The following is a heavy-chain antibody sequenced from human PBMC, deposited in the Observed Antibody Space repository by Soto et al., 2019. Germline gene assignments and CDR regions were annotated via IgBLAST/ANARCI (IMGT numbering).Heavy chain of an antibody. D-gene: IGHD6-13*01. CDR3: AKGAPHLIAAVGIIGWDDYYYYHMDV. V-gene: IGHV3-30*18. CDR2: ISYDGSNT. Sequence: QVQLVESGGGVVQPGRSLRLSCAGSGFSFSSYGVHWVRQAPGKGLEWVALISYDGSNTYYADSVKGRFTVSRDNSKNTVFLQMNSLRGEDTAVYHCAKGAPHLIAAVGIIGWDDYYYYHMDVWGQGTTVTVSS. CDR1: GFSFSSYG. J-gene: IGHJ6*02.